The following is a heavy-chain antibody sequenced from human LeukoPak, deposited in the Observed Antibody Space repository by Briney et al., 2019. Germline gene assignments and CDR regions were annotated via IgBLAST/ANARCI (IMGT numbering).Heavy chain of an antibody. Sequence: GRSLRLSCAASVFTFSSYAMHWVRQAPGKGLEWVAVISYDGSNKYYADSVKGRFTISRDNSKNTLYLQMSSLRAEDTAIYYCARETWCSSSAGGFDPWGQGTLVTVSS. V-gene: IGHV3-30-3*01. CDR2: ISYDGSNK. J-gene: IGHJ5*02. D-gene: IGHD6-19*01. CDR1: VFTFSSYA. CDR3: ARETWCSSSAGGFDP.